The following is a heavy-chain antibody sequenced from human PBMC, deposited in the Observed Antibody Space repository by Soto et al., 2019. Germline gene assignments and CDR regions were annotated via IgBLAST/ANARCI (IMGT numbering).Heavy chain of an antibody. J-gene: IGHJ3*02. CDR3: ARRYSGGRAFDI. CDR1: EFTFSDYY. CDR2: ISSSGNTI. D-gene: IGHD5-12*01. Sequence: QVQLVESGGGFVRPGESLRLSCAASEFTFSDYYMSWIRQAPGKGLEWVSYISSSGNTIYYADSVKGRFTISRDNAKNSLYLQMNSLRAEDTAVYYCARRYSGGRAFDICGQGTMVTVSS. V-gene: IGHV3-11*01.